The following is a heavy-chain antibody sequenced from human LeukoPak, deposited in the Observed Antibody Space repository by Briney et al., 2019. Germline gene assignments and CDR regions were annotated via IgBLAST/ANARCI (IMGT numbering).Heavy chain of an antibody. J-gene: IGHJ4*02. Sequence: ASVKVSCKASGYTFTGYYMHWVRQAPGQGLEWMGWITPNSGGTNYAQKFQGRVTMTRDTSISTAYMELSRLRSDDTAVYYCARGPRYDFWSGYQEYYFDYWGQGTLVTVSS. D-gene: IGHD3-3*01. V-gene: IGHV1-2*02. CDR3: ARGPRYDFWSGYQEYYFDY. CDR2: ITPNSGGT. CDR1: GYTFTGYY.